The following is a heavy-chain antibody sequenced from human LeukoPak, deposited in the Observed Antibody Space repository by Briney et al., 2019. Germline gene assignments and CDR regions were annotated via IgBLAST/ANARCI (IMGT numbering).Heavy chain of an antibody. CDR2: IYYSGST. CDR1: GGSISSGDYY. J-gene: IGHJ6*02. CDR3: ARDQSYYGMDV. V-gene: IGHV4-30-4*01. Sequence: KASETLSLTCTVSGGSISSGDYYWSWIRQPPGKGPEWIGYIYYSGSTYYNPSLKSRVTISVDTSKNQFSLKLSSVTAADTAVYYCARDQSYYGMDVWGQGTTVTVSS.